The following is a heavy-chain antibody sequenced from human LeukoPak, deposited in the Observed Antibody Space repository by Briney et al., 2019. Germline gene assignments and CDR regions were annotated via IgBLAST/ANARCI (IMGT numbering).Heavy chain of an antibody. J-gene: IGHJ5*02. CDR3: ARVEGYSYGFFDP. D-gene: IGHD5-18*01. CDR1: GGSFSGYY. V-gene: IGHV4-34*01. CDR2: INHSGST. Sequence: SETLSLTCAVYGGSFSGYYWSWIRQPPGKGLEWIGEINHSGSTNYNPSLKSRVTMSVDTSKNQFSLKLSSVTAADTAVYYCARVEGYSYGFFDPWGQGTLVTVSS.